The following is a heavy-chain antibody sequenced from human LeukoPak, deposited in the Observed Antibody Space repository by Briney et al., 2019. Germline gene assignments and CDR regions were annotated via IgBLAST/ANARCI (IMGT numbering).Heavy chain of an antibody. V-gene: IGHV3-30*03. CDR3: ARDWDIVAVVAATLIDY. J-gene: IGHJ4*02. CDR1: GFTFSSYG. Sequence: GRSLRLSCAASGFTFSSYGMHWVRQAPGKGLEWVAVISYDGSNKYYADSVKGRFTISRDNSKNTLYLQMNSLRAEDTAVYYCARDWDIVAVVAATLIDYWGQGTLVTVSS. D-gene: IGHD2-15*01. CDR2: ISYDGSNK.